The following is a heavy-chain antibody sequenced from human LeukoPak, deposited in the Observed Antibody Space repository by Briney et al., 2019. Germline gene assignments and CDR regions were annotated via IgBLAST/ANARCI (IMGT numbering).Heavy chain of an antibody. V-gene: IGHV4-34*01. Sequence: SETLSLTCAVYGGSFSGYYWSWVRQPPGKGLEWIGEINHSGSTNYNPSLESRVTISVDTSRNQFSLKLSSVTAADTAVYYCASSPYGDSRLDYWGQGTLVTVSS. J-gene: IGHJ4*02. CDR1: GGSFSGYY. D-gene: IGHD4-17*01. CDR2: INHSGST. CDR3: ASSPYGDSRLDY.